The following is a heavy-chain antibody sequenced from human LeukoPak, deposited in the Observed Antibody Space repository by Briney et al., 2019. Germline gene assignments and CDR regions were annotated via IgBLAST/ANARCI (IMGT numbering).Heavy chain of an antibody. J-gene: IGHJ4*02. V-gene: IGHV4-38-2*02. CDR2: IHHSGNT. D-gene: IGHD1-26*01. CDR3: AKSGGSGLIDY. CDR1: GYSISSGYF. Sequence: SETLSLTCSVSGYSISSGYFWGWIRQPPGKGLEWIGSIHHSGNTYYNASLKSRVTIYIDTSKNQFSLNLSSVTAADTAVYYCAKSGGSGLIDYWGQGTLVTVSS.